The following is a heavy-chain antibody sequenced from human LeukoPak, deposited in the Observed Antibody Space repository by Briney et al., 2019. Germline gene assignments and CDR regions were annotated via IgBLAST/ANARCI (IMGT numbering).Heavy chain of an antibody. CDR3: ARDGGYYYDSSGYYFDY. J-gene: IGHJ4*02. CDR2: ISSSSSYI. Sequence: GGSLRLSCAASGFTFSSYSMNWARQAPGKGLEWVSSISSSSSYIYYADSVKGRFTISRDNAKNSLYLQMNSLRAEDTAVYYCARDGGYYYDSSGYYFDYWGQGTLVTVSS. V-gene: IGHV3-21*01. CDR1: GFTFSSYS. D-gene: IGHD3-22*01.